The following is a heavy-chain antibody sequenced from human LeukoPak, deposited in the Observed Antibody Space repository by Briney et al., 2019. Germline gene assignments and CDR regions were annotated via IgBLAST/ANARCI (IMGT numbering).Heavy chain of an antibody. CDR1: GGTFSSYA. J-gene: IGHJ4*02. CDR3: ARVKDYGDYRGDY. CDR2: IIPIFGTA. V-gene: IGHV1-69*13. D-gene: IGHD4-17*01. Sequence: SVKVSCKASGGTFSSYAISWVRQAPGQGLEWMGGIIPIFGTANYAQKFQGRVTITADESTSTAYMELSSLRSEDTAVYYCARVKDYGDYRGDYWGQGTLVTVSS.